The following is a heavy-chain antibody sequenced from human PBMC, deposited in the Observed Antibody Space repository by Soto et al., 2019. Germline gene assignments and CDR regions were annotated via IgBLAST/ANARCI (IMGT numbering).Heavy chain of an antibody. CDR1: GFTFSDSA. D-gene: IGHD4-17*01. V-gene: IGHV3-73*01. J-gene: IGHJ5*02. CDR3: TRAFGDYAVDWFDP. Sequence: GGSLRLSCAASGFTFSDSAMHWVRQASGKGLEWVGRIRSKTNSYATAYAASVKGRFTISRDDSKNTAYLQINSLKTEDTAVYYCTRAFGDYAVDWFDPWGQGTLVTVSS. CDR2: IRSKTNSYAT.